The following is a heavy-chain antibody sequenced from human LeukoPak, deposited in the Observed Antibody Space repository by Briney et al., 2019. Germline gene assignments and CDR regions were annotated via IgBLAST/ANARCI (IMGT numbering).Heavy chain of an antibody. D-gene: IGHD3-16*01. J-gene: IGHJ5*02. V-gene: IGHV4-4*07. CDR3: ARVGGFHLQFDP. Sequence: PSETLSLTCTVSGDSISRFYWTWIRQPAGKGLEWIGRIYATSGRTKYSSSLESRVTVSVDTSKKHFSLKLTSVTAADTAVYYCARVGGFHLQFDPWGQGTLVTVSS. CDR2: IYATSGRT. CDR1: GDSISRFY.